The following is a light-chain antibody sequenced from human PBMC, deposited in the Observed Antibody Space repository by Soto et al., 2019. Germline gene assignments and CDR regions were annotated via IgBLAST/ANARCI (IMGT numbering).Light chain of an antibody. J-gene: IGLJ3*02. V-gene: IGLV2-14*01. Sequence: QSALTQPASVSGSPGQSITISCTGTSNDVGASDYVSWYQQHPGKAPKLMIYEVSDRPSGVSNRFAGSKSGNTASLTISGLQAEDEDDYHCTSYTTSNTGVFGGGTKVTVL. CDR3: TSYTTSNTGV. CDR2: EVS. CDR1: SNDVGASDY.